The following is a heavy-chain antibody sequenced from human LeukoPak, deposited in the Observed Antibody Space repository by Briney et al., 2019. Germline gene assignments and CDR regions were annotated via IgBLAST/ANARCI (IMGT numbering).Heavy chain of an antibody. CDR3: ARDGQQLVLDY. Sequence: GGSLRLPCAASGFTFSSYSMNWVRKAPGKGLEWVSSISSSSSYIYYADSVKGRFTISRDNSKNTLYLQMNSLRAEDTAVYYCARDGQQLVLDYWGQGTLVTVSS. CDR2: ISSSSSYI. CDR1: GFTFSSYS. V-gene: IGHV3-21*01. J-gene: IGHJ4*02. D-gene: IGHD6-13*01.